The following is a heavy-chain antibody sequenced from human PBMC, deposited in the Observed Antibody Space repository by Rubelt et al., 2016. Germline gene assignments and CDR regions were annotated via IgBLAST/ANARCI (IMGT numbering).Heavy chain of an antibody. CDR2: LYSSGST. V-gene: IGHV4-31*01. J-gene: IGHJ4*02. CDR1: GGSISSCGCY. CDR3: ARTYRYYSDY. D-gene: IGHD1-26*01. Sequence: QVQLQESAPGLVKPSQTLSLTCTVSGGSISSCGCYWTWIRQHPGKCLEWIGYLYSSGSTYYSPSLKSLVTISVDTSKNQFSLTVYSVTAADTAVYYCARTYRYYSDYWGQGTLVTVSS.